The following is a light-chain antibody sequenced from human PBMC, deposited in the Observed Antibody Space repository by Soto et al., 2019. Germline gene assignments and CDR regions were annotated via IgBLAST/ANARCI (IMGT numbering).Light chain of an antibody. CDR3: QQYNKWPLT. CDR1: QSVSSN. Sequence: EIMMTQSPGTLSASPGERATLSCRASQSVSSNLAWYQQKPGQAPRLLIYAVSTRATGIPARFSGSGSGTEFTLTISSLQSEDFAVYCCQQYNKWPLTFGQGTKVEFK. V-gene: IGKV3-15*01. CDR2: AVS. J-gene: IGKJ1*01.